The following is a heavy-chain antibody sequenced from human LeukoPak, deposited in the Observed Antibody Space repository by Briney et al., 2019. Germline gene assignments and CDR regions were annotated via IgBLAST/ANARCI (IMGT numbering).Heavy chain of an antibody. Sequence: PGGSLGLSCAASGFTFNSYWMSWVRQAPGKGLEWVANIDPDGSEKQYGDSVKGRFTTSRDNAKNSLYLQMNSLRAEDTAIYYCARIYYFGDNNWRYFDNWGQGTLVTASS. D-gene: IGHD3-10*01. J-gene: IGHJ4*02. CDR2: IDPDGSEK. CDR1: GFTFNSYW. V-gene: IGHV3-7*01. CDR3: ARIYYFGDNNWRYFDN.